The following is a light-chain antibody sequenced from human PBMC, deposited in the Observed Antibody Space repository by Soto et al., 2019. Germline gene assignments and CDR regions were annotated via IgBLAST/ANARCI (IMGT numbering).Light chain of an antibody. V-gene: IGKV3-20*01. Sequence: EIVLTQSPGTLSLSPLEIATLSFMASESVRSSYLAWYQQKPGQAPRLLIYGASTGATGIPDRFTGSGSGTDFTLSVSRLEPEDFAVYFCQQYGSSPATFGQGTKVDIK. CDR2: GAS. J-gene: IGKJ1*01. CDR3: QQYGSSPAT. CDR1: ESVRSSY.